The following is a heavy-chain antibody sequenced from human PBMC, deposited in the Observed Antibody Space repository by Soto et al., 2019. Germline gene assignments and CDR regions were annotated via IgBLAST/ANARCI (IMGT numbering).Heavy chain of an antibody. Sequence: QVQLQESGPGLVKPSQTLSLTCTVSGGSISSGDYYWSWIRQPPGKGLEWIGYIYYSGSTYYNPSLMSRVTFSVDTSKNQFSLKLSSVTAADTAVYYCARVGFGELLAHGMDVWGQGTTVTVSS. V-gene: IGHV4-30-4*01. CDR1: GGSISSGDYY. J-gene: IGHJ6*02. CDR3: ARVGFGELLAHGMDV. D-gene: IGHD3-10*01. CDR2: IYYSGST.